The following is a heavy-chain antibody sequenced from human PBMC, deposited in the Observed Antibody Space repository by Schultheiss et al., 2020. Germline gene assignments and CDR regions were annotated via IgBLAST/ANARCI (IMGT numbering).Heavy chain of an antibody. CDR2: ISGSGGST. V-gene: IGHV3-23*01. Sequence: GGSLRLSCAVYGGSFSGYYWSWIRQPPGKGLEWVSAISGSGGSTYYADSVKGRFTISRDNSKNTLYLQMNSLRAEDTAVYYCARPIGGVLVVTALDYWGQGTLVTVSS. CDR3: ARPIGGVLVVTALDY. J-gene: IGHJ4*02. CDR1: GGSFSGYY. D-gene: IGHD2-21*02.